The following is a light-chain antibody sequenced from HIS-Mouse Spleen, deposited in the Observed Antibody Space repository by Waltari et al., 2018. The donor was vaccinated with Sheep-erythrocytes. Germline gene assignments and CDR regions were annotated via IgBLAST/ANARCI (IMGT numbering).Light chain of an antibody. J-gene: IGKJ4*01. CDR1: QSISSY. V-gene: IGKV1-39*01. CDR2: AAS. CDR3: QQSYSTPPT. Sequence: DLQMTQSPSSLSASVADRVTITCRASQSISSYLNWYQQKPGKAPKLLIYAASRLQSGVPSRFSGSGSGTDFTLTISSLQPEDFATYYCQQSYSTPPTFGGGTKVEIK.